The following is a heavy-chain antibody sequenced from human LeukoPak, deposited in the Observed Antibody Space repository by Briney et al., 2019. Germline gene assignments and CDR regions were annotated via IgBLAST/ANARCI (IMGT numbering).Heavy chain of an antibody. CDR2: ISLGGDYT. Sequence: PGGSLRLSCAASGFTFSSYSMNWVRQAPREGLEWVSSISLGGDYTYSEDSVKGRFTISRDNAKDSLYLQLNSLRAEDTAVYYCARDLMAVAGTGFDYWGQGTLVTVSS. V-gene: IGHV3-21*01. CDR1: GFTFSSYS. J-gene: IGHJ4*02. D-gene: IGHD6-19*01. CDR3: ARDLMAVAGTGFDY.